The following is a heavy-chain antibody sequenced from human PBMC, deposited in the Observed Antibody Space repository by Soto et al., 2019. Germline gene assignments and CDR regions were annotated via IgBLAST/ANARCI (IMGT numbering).Heavy chain of an antibody. Sequence: PWGSLRLSCAASGFTFRSFTMNWVRQAPGKGPEWVSTISSNSAYIYYTDALRGRFTISRDNAKNSLHLQMNSLRAEDTAVYYCTRDASRDSSARGWFDPWGPGTLVTVSS. J-gene: IGHJ5*02. CDR1: GFTFRSFT. V-gene: IGHV3-21*01. CDR2: ISSNSAYI. D-gene: IGHD6-13*01. CDR3: TRDASRDSSARGWFDP.